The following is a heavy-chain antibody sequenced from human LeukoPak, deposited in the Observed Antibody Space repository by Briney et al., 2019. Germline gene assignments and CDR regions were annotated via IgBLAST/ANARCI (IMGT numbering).Heavy chain of an antibody. CDR3: ARDASKLYYYYYYMDV. J-gene: IGHJ6*03. D-gene: IGHD1-1*01. CDR2: INTDGSST. V-gene: IGHV3-74*01. CDR1: GFTFSSYW. Sequence: RGSLRLSCAASGFTFSSYWMYWVRQAPGKGLVWVSHINTDGSSTSYADSVKGRFTISRDDAKNTLYLQMNSLRAEDTAVYYCARDASKLYYYYYYMDVWGKGTTVTVSS.